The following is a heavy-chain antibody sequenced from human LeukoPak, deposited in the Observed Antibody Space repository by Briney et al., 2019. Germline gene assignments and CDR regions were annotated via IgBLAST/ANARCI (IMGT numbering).Heavy chain of an antibody. CDR1: GFTLSNYY. Sequence: GGSLRLSCAASGFTLSNYYMNWVRQAPGKGLEWVSSISSRSTYIYYADSVKGRFTISRDNAKNSLYLQMNSLRAEDTALYYCAKEKDSDTAMVFTDWGQGTLVTVSS. D-gene: IGHD5-18*01. CDR2: ISSRSTYI. CDR3: AKEKDSDTAMVFTD. J-gene: IGHJ4*02. V-gene: IGHV3-21*04.